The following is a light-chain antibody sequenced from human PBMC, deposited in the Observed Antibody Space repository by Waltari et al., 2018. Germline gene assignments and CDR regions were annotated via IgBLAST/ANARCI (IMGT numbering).Light chain of an antibody. Sequence: HSALTQPASVSGSPGQSITISCPGTSSDVGAYNSVCWYQQHPGRAPKVLIYDVSNRPSGVSDRFSGSKSGNTASLTIAGLQAEDEADYYCTSPTSNRGVIFGGVTKLTVL. V-gene: IGLV2-14*01. J-gene: IGLJ2*01. CDR1: SSDVGAYNS. CDR3: TSPTSNRGVI. CDR2: DVS.